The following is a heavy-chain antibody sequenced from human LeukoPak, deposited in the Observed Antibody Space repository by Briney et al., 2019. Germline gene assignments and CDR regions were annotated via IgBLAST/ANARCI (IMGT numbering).Heavy chain of an antibody. D-gene: IGHD1-26*01. CDR3: AREFSGSYFGWFDP. V-gene: IGHV1-2*02. J-gene: IGHJ5*02. Sequence: GASVKVSCKASGYTFTGYYMHWVRQAPGQGLEWMGWINPNSGGTNYAQKFQGRVTMTRDTSISTAYMELSRPRSDDTAVYYCAREFSGSYFGWFDPWGQGTLVTVSS. CDR2: INPNSGGT. CDR1: GYTFTGYY.